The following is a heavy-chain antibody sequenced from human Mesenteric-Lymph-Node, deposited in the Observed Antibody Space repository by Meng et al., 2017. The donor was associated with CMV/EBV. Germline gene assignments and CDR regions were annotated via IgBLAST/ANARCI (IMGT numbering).Heavy chain of an antibody. V-gene: IGHV4-39*01. Sequence: GSLRLSCTVSGGSISSSSYYWGWIRQPPGKGLEWIGSIYYSGSTYYNPSLKSRVTISVDTSKNQFSLKLSSVTAADTAVYYCARYPNPGLLLGHYYFDYWGQGTLVTVSS. CDR3: ARYPNPGLLLGHYYFDY. CDR2: IYYSGST. J-gene: IGHJ4*02. D-gene: IGHD3-22*01. CDR1: GGSISSSSYY.